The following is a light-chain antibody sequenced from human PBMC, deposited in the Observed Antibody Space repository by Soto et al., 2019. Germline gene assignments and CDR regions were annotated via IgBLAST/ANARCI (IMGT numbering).Light chain of an antibody. Sequence: EIVMTQSPATLSVSPGETATLSCRASQSVGSAVAWYQHKPGQAPRLLIVAASIRAPGVPGRFSGGGSGTEFTFTISSLQSEDFAVYSCQQYRNWPPLTCGGGTTVEIK. J-gene: IGKJ4*01. CDR1: QSVGSA. CDR3: QQYRNWPPLT. CDR2: AAS. V-gene: IGKV3-15*01.